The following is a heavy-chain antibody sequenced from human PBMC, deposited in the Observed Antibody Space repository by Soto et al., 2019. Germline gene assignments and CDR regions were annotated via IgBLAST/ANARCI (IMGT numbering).Heavy chain of an antibody. J-gene: IGHJ6*02. Sequence: HPGGSLRLSCAASGFTFSSYGMHWVRQAPGKGLEWVAVISYDGSNKYYADSVKGRFTISRDNSKNTLYLQMNSLRAEDTAVYYCAKEGKRIPWELLTYYYGMDVWGQGTTVTVSS. CDR3: AKEGKRIPWELLTYYYGMDV. D-gene: IGHD1-26*01. CDR1: GFTFSSYG. V-gene: IGHV3-30*18. CDR2: ISYDGSNK.